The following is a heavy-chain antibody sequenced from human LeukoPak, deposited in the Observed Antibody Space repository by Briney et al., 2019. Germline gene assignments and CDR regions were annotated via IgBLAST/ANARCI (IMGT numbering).Heavy chain of an antibody. Sequence: ASVKVSCKASGYTFTGYYMHWVRQAPGQGLEWMGWINPNSGGTNYAQKFQGRVTMTRDTSISTAYMELSRLRSDDTAVYYCARVPIVHDAFDIWGQGTTVTVSS. CDR1: GYTFTGYY. D-gene: IGHD2/OR15-2a*01. CDR3: ARVPIVHDAFDI. V-gene: IGHV1-2*02. CDR2: INPNSGGT. J-gene: IGHJ3*02.